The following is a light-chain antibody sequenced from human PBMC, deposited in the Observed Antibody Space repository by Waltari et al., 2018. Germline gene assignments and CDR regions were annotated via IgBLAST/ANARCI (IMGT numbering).Light chain of an antibody. CDR1: QSISSW. CDR3: QQYNSYWWT. J-gene: IGKJ1*01. Sequence: DIQMTQSPSTLSASVGDRVTITCRASQSISSWLAWYQPKPGKAPKLLIYRASSLESGVPSRFSGSGSGTEFTLTISSLQPDDFATYYCQQYNSYWWTFGQGTKVEIK. V-gene: IGKV1-5*03. CDR2: RAS.